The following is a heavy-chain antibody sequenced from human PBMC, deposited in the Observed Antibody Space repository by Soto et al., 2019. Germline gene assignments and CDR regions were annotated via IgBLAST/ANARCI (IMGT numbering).Heavy chain of an antibody. CDR1: GYTFTSYG. CDR2: ISAYNGNT. V-gene: IGHV1-18*04. D-gene: IGHD3-3*01. J-gene: IGHJ6*02. Sequence: ASVKVSCKASGYTFTSYGISWVRQAPGQGLEWMGWISAYNGNTNYAQKLQGRVTMTTDTSTSTAYMELRSLRSDDTAVYYCARDLGYYDFWSGYYTTYYYHYYGMDVWGQGTTVTVSS. CDR3: ARDLGYYDFWSGYYTTYYYHYYGMDV.